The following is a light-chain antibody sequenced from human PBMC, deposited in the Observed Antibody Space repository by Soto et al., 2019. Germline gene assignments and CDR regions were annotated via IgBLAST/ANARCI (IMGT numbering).Light chain of an antibody. J-gene: IGLJ2*01. Sequence: QSVLTQPPSASGTPGQRVTISCSGSSSNIGGNIVNWYQQLPGTAPKLLIFGNDQRPSWVPDRFSGSKSGTSASLAISGLQSEDEANYYCAAWDDSLNGVVLGGGTKVT. CDR1: SSNIGGNI. CDR2: GND. V-gene: IGLV1-44*01. CDR3: AAWDDSLNGVV.